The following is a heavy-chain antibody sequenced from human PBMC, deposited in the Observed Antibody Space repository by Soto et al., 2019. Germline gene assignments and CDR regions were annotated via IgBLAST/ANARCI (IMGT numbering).Heavy chain of an antibody. CDR3: ARGIATGQLDP. D-gene: IGHD2-15*01. CDR1: GYTFTRYT. V-gene: IGHV1-3*01. Sequence: QVQLVQSGAEVKKPGASVKISCKASGYTFTRYTMNWVRQAPGQRLEWMGWINPDNGNTTSSQKFQDRVIITRDTSASTAYMDLSSLRSEDTAVYYCARGIATGQLDPWGQGTLVPVSS. J-gene: IGHJ5*02. CDR2: INPDNGNT.